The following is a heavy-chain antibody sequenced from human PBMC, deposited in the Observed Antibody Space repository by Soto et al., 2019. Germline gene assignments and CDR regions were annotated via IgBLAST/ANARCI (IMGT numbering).Heavy chain of an antibody. V-gene: IGHV3-7*03. CDR1: GFSFTNYW. J-gene: IGHJ3*02. D-gene: IGHD3-22*01. Sequence: EVQLVESGGALVQPGGSLRLSCAASGFSFTNYWMKWVRQAPGQGLEWVANIKHDGTETYYVDSVKGRFTISRDNARNALYLYMNSLRADDTAVYYCAAAYYYDSSGYYYGEDALDIWGQGTMVTVSS. CDR2: IKHDGTET. CDR3: AAAYYYDSSGYYYGEDALDI.